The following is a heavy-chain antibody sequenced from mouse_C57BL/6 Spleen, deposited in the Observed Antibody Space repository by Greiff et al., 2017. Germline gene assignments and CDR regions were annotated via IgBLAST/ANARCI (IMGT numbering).Heavy chain of an antibody. D-gene: IGHD2-2*01. CDR1: GYTFTDYY. V-gene: IGHV1-84*01. CDR3: AGGYDGRDYYAMDY. CDR2: ISPGSGNT. J-gene: IGHJ4*01. Sequence: VQLQQSGPELVKPGASVKISCKASGYTFTDYYINWVKQRPGQGLEWIGWISPGSGNTKYNEKFKGKATLTVDTSSSTAYMQLSSLTSEDSAVYFCAGGYDGRDYYAMDYWGQGTSVTVSS.